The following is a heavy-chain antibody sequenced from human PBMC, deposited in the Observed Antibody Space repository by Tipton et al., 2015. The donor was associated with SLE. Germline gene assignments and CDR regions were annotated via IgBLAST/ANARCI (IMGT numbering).Heavy chain of an antibody. D-gene: IGHD3-16*01. Sequence: TLSLTCAVYGGSFSGYYWSWIRQPPGKGLEWIGRIYTSGSTNYNPSLKSRVTMSVDTAKNQFSLKLSSVTAADTAVYYCARDQMIRGFDPWGQGTLVTVSS. CDR1: GGSFSGYY. J-gene: IGHJ5*02. CDR3: ARDQMIRGFDP. V-gene: IGHV4-59*10. CDR2: IYTSGST.